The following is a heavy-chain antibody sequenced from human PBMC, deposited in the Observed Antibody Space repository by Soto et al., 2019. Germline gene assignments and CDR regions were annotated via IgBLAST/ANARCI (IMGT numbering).Heavy chain of an antibody. V-gene: IGHV3-30*03. CDR1: GFTFSSYG. CDR2: ISYDGSNK. J-gene: IGHJ4*02. Sequence: QVQLVESGGGVVQPGRSLRLSCAASGFTFSSYGMHWVRQAPGKGLEWVAVISYDGSNKYYADSVKGRFTISSDNSKNTLYLLTSSLRGAEPDVYYSSLQSDDDGDLFDYWGQGTLLTVSS. D-gene: IGHD4-17*01. CDR3: SLQSDDDGDLFDY.